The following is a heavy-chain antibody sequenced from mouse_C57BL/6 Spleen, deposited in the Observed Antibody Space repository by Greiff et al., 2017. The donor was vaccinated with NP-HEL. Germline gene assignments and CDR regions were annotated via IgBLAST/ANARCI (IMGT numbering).Heavy chain of an antibody. Sequence: VKLMESGAELARPGASVKLSCKASGYTFTSYGISWVKQRTGQGLEWIGEIYPRSGNTYYNEKFKGKATLTADKSSSTAYMELRSLTSEDSAVYFCAREATVGDAMDYWGQGTSVTVSS. CDR1: GYTFTSYG. J-gene: IGHJ4*01. D-gene: IGHD1-1*01. CDR3: AREATVGDAMDY. CDR2: IYPRSGNT. V-gene: IGHV1-81*01.